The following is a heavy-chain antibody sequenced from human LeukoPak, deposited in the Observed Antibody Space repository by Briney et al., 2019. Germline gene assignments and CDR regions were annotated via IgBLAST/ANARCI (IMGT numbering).Heavy chain of an antibody. CDR1: GGTFSSYA. CDR3: ARGGGYYDILIDPRSYGMDV. V-gene: IGHV1-69*04. J-gene: IGHJ6*02. CDR2: IIPILGIA. Sequence: SVKVSCKASGGTFSSYAISWVRQAPGQGLEWMGRIIPILGIANYAQKFRGRVTITADKSTSTAYMELSSLRSEDTAVYYCARGGGYYDILIDPRSYGMDVWGQGTTVTVSS. D-gene: IGHD3-9*01.